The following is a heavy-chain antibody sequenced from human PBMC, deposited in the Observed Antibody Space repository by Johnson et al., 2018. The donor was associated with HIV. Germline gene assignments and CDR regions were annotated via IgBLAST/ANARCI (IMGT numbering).Heavy chain of an antibody. V-gene: IGHV3-74*01. CDR2: TNSDGITP. Sequence: VQLVESGGGVVQPGGSLRLSCAASGFTFTSYTVSWVRQAPGKGLEWVSRTNSDGITPNYADSVKGRFTIPRDKPKNTVHLQMNSLSAADTAVYYCAREWGVITFGGVIPRNAFDIWGQGTMVTVSS. D-gene: IGHD3-16*01. CDR1: GFTFTSYT. CDR3: AREWGVITFGGVIPRNAFDI. J-gene: IGHJ3*02.